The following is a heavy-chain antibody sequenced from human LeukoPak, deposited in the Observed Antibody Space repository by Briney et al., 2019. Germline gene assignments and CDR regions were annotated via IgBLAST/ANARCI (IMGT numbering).Heavy chain of an antibody. D-gene: IGHD1-26*01. Sequence: PSETLSLTCTVSGGSISSGDYYWSWIRQPPGKGLEWIGYIYYSGSTYYNPSLKSRVTISVDTSKNQFSLKLSSVTAADTAVYYCARDPKHSGSQRWCDPWGQGTLVTVSS. CDR3: ARDPKHSGSQRWCDP. J-gene: IGHJ5*02. V-gene: IGHV4-30-4*01. CDR2: IYYSGST. CDR1: GGSISSGDYY.